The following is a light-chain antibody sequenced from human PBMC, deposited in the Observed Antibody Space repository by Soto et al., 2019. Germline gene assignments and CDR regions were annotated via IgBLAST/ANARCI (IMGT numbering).Light chain of an antibody. CDR2: GAS. Sequence: EIVMTQSPATLSVSPGERATLSCRTSQSVSSNLAWYQQKPGQAPRLLIYGASTMATGIPARFSGSGSGTEFTLTISSLQSEDFAAYYCQQYNNWPSYTFGQGTKLEIK. J-gene: IGKJ2*01. V-gene: IGKV3-15*01. CDR3: QQYNNWPSYT. CDR1: QSVSSN.